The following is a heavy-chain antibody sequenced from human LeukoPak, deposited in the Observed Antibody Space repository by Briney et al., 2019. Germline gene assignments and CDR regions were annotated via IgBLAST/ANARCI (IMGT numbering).Heavy chain of an antibody. V-gene: IGHV3-11*04. CDR3: AAVCSSTSCFSSNWFDP. J-gene: IGHJ5*02. Sequence: GGSLRLSCAASGFTFSDYYMSWIRQAPGKGLEWVSYISSSGSTIYYADSVKGRFTISRDNAKNSLYLQMNSLRAEDTAVYYCAAVCSSTSCFSSNWFDPWGQGTLVTVSS. CDR2: ISSSGSTI. D-gene: IGHD2-2*01. CDR1: GFTFSDYY.